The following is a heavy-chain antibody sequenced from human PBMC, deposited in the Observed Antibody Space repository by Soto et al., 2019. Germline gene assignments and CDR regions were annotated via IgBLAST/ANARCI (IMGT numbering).Heavy chain of an antibody. CDR3: ARSVAVPGAHIDY. J-gene: IGHJ4*02. Sequence: KPSETLSLICSVSGGSISGSYWSWIRQSPGKGLEWLGYVYYTGSTNYSPSLRSRVSISVDTSKNESSLRLSSVTAADTAVYFCARSVAVPGAHIDYWGQGTQVTVSS. CDR1: GGSISGSY. CDR2: VYYTGST. D-gene: IGHD6-19*01. V-gene: IGHV4-59*01.